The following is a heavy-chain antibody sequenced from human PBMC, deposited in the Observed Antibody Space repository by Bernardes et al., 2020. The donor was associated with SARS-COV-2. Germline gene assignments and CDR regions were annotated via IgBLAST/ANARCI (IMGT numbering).Heavy chain of an antibody. Sequence: SETLSLTCAVSDDAISSGSFYWSWIRQPAGKGLEWVGRISASGSTNYNPSLKSRVTMSVDTSKNKFSLKLTSVTAADTAVYYCARDGRISVPGTDYFDFWGQGILVTVSS. CDR2: ISASGST. D-gene: IGHD6-19*01. CDR3: ARDGRISVPGTDYFDF. V-gene: IGHV4-61*02. J-gene: IGHJ4*02. CDR1: DDAISSGSFY.